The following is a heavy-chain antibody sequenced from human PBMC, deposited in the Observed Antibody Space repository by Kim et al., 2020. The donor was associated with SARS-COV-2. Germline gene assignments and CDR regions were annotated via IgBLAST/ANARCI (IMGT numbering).Heavy chain of an antibody. J-gene: IGHJ4*02. CDR3: ATSVVTAAYDY. CDR1: GFTFNNYW. Sequence: GGSLRLSCAASGFTFNNYWMSWVRQAPGKGLEWVANIKHDGSEMYYVDSVRGRITISRDNAKNSLYLQMNSLRADDTGVYYCATSVVTAAYDYWGQGTLVTVSS. D-gene: IGHD2-21*02. V-gene: IGHV3-7*01. CDR2: IKHDGSEM.